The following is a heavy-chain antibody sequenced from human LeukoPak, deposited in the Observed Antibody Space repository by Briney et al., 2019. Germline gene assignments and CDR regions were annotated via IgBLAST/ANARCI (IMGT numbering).Heavy chain of an antibody. V-gene: IGHV3-7*01. Sequence: GGSLRLSCAASGFTFSSYWMSWVRQAPGKGLEWVANIKQDGSEKYYVDSVRGRFTISRDNAKNSLYLQMNSLRAEDTAVYYCARADSGSYYYYMDVWGKGTTVTISS. CDR2: IKQDGSEK. CDR3: ARADSGSYYYYMDV. J-gene: IGHJ6*03. D-gene: IGHD3-10*01. CDR1: GFTFSSYW.